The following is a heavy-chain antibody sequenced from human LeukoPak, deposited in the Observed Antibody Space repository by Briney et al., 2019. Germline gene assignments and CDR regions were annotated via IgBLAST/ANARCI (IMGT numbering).Heavy chain of an antibody. CDR2: ISFAGGNK. CDR3: AKDYRIYYCDSCGYPDD. CDR1: GFTLSGYG. D-gene: IGHD3-22*01. J-gene: IGHJ4*02. V-gene: IGHV3-30*18. Sequence: VRTLCLSCAASGFTLSGYGTDGVCHAPGRRHGSGAVISFAGGNKYSTDPLKGRFPISRDHSKNTSYLRMNSLRAEDPAVYYFAKDYRIYYCDSCGYPDDWGQGTMVTVSS.